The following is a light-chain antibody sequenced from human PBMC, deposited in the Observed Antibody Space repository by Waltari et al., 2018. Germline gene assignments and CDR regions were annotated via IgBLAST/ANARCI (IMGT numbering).Light chain of an antibody. CDR1: SNDIGSYNF. V-gene: IGLV2-23*02. CDR2: DVS. J-gene: IGLJ2*01. Sequence: QSALTQPASVSGSPGQSITVSCIGTSNDIGSYNFVSWFQQHPGRAPKLMIYDVSERPLGVSNRFSGSTSGDTASLTISGLQAEDEADYYCFSYAGSNSFAFGGGTRVTVL. CDR3: FSYAGSNSFA.